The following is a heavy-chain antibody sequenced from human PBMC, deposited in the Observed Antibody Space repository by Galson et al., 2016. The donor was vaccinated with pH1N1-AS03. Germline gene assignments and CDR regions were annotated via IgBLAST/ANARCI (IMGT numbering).Heavy chain of an antibody. CDR2: IKSNNDNT. J-gene: IGHJ4*02. Sequence: SVKVSCKASGYTFSNYGITWVRQAPGQGLQWMGWIKSNNDNTIYGQNFQGRVTLTTDPSTNTAYMELKNLRSDDTGVHYCARVFDEYLLRVYSSVFDSWGQGTLVTVSS. V-gene: IGHV1-18*01. D-gene: IGHD2-21*01. CDR1: GYTFSNYG. CDR3: ARVFDEYLLRVYSSVFDS.